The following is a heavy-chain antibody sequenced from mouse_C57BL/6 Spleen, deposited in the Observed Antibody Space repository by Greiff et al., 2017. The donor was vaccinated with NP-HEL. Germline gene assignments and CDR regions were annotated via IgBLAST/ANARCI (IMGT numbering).Heavy chain of an antibody. CDR3: AIPSTVACDY. CDR2: IDPSDSYT. CDR1: GYTFTSYW. Sequence: QVQLQQPGAELVMPGASVKLSCKASGYTFTSYWMHWVKQRPGQGLEWIGEIDPSDSYTNYNQKFKGKSTLTVDKSSSTAYMQLSSLTSEDSAVYYCAIPSTVACDYWGKGTTLTVSS. V-gene: IGHV1-69*01. J-gene: IGHJ2*01. D-gene: IGHD1-1*01.